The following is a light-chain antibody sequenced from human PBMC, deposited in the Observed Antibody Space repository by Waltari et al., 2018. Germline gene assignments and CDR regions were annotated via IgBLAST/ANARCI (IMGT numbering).Light chain of an antibody. CDR1: QSVSSY. CDR3: QLRSNWKEGFT. J-gene: IGKJ3*01. CDR2: DAS. Sequence: EIVLTQSPATLSLSPWERATLSCRASQSVSSYLAWYQQKPGQAPRLLIYDASNRATGIPARFSGSGSGTDFTLTISSLEPEDFAVYYCQLRSNWKEGFTFGPGTKVDI. V-gene: IGKV3-11*01.